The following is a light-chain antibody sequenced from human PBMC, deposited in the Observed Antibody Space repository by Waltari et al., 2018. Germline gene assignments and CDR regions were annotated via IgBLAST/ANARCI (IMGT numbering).Light chain of an antibody. CDR1: SSDVGGYDY. Sequence: QSALTQPRSVSGSPGHSVTISCTGTSSDVGGYDYVSWYQQHPGKVPKLVIYDVNKRPSGVPDRFSGSKSGNTASLTISGLQADDEADYNCCSYAGRATWAFGGGTKLTVL. J-gene: IGLJ3*02. V-gene: IGLV2-11*01. CDR2: DVN. CDR3: CSYAGRATWA.